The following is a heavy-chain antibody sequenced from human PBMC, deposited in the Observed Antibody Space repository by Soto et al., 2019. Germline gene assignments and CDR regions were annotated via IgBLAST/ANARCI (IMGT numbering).Heavy chain of an antibody. J-gene: IGHJ6*02. D-gene: IGHD3-16*01. V-gene: IGHV3-53*01. CDR1: GLTVSSNY. Sequence: EVQLVESGGGLIQPGGSLRLSCAVSGLTVSSNYMNWVRQAPGKGLEWVSVIYSGGSTYYADSVKGRFTISRDNSKNTLYLQMNSLRAEDMAVYYCARNRYVTYYGMDVWGQGTTVTVSS. CDR3: ARNRYVTYYGMDV. CDR2: IYSGGST.